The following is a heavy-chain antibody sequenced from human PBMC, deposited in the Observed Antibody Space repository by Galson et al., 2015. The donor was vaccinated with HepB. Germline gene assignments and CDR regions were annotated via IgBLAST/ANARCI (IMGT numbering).Heavy chain of an antibody. V-gene: IGHV3-30*18. CDR2: ISYDGSNK. CDR3: AKEHSSPRSHVGYFDY. Sequence: SLRLSCAASGFTFSSYGMHWVRQAPGKGLEWVAVISYDGSNKYYADSVKGRFTISRDNSKNTLYLQMNSLRAEDTAVYYCAKEHSSPRSHVGYFDYWGQGTLVTVSS. J-gene: IGHJ4*02. CDR1: GFTFSSYG. D-gene: IGHD6-13*01.